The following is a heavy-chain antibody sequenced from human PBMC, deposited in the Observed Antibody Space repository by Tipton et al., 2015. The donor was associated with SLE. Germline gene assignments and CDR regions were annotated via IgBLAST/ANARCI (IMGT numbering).Heavy chain of an antibody. Sequence: TLSLTCTVPGGSISSGSYYWSWIRQPAGKGLEWIGHIYTSGSTNYNPSLKSRVTISVDTSKNQFSLKLSSVTAADTAVYYCARGIRIVGATHDAFDIWGQGTMVTVSS. J-gene: IGHJ3*02. CDR2: IYTSGST. CDR3: ARGIRIVGATHDAFDI. D-gene: IGHD1-26*01. V-gene: IGHV4-61*09. CDR1: GGSISSGSYY.